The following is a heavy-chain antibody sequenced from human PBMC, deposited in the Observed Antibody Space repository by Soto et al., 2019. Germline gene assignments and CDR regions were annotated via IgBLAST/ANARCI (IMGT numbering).Heavy chain of an antibody. CDR2: ISSSSSYI. CDR3: LRDSSGYPYYFDY. D-gene: IGHD3-22*01. Sequence: GGSLGLSCAASGFTFSSYSMNWVRQAPGKGLEWVSSISSSSSYIYYADSVKGRFTISRDNAKNSLYLQMNSLRAEDTAVYYCLRDSSGYPYYFDYWGQGTLVTVSS. V-gene: IGHV3-21*01. CDR1: GFTFSSYS. J-gene: IGHJ4*02.